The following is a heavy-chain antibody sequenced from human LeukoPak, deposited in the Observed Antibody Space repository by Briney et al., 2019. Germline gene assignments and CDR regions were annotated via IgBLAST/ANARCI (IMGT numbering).Heavy chain of an antibody. Sequence: VASVKVSCKASGYTFTSYGISWVRQAPGQGLEWMGWISAYNGNTNYAQKLQGRVTMTTDTSTCTAYMELSRLRSDDTAVYYCARSHYDFWSGYYSDFDYWGQGTLVTVSS. J-gene: IGHJ4*02. CDR2: ISAYNGNT. D-gene: IGHD3-3*01. CDR1: GYTFTSYG. CDR3: ARSHYDFWSGYYSDFDY. V-gene: IGHV1-18*01.